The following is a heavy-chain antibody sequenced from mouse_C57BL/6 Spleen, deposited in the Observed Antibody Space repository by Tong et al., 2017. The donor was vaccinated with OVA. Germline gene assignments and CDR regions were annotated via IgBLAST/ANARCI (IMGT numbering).Heavy chain of an antibody. CDR3: TRPYYGNYDWFAY. Sequence: EVQLQQSGTVLARPGASVKMSCKASGYTFTSYWMHWVKQRPGQGLEWIGAIYPGNSDTSYNQKFKGKAKLTAVTSTSTAYMELSSLTNEDSAVYYCTRPYYGNYDWFAYWGQGTLVTASA. D-gene: IGHD2-10*01. J-gene: IGHJ3*01. CDR2: IYPGNSDT. CDR1: GYTFTSYW. V-gene: IGHV1-5*01.